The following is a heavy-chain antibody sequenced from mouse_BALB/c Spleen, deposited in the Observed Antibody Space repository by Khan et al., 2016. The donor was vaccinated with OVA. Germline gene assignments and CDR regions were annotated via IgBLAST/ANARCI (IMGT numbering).Heavy chain of an antibody. CDR3: ARTARIKY. CDR1: GYSITSGYG. CDR2: ISYSGST. J-gene: IGHJ2*01. Sequence: EVELVESGPGLVKPSQSLSLTCTVTGYSITSGYGWNWIRQFPGNKLEWMGYISYSGSTNYNQTLKSRISITRDTSNNQFFLQLNSVTTEDTATYYCARTARIKYWGQGTTLTVSS. D-gene: IGHD1-2*01. V-gene: IGHV3-2*02.